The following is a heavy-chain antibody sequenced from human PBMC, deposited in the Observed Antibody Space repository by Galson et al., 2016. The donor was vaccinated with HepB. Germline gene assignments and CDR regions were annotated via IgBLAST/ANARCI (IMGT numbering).Heavy chain of an antibody. CDR1: GDSVSISSYY. Sequence: ETLSLTCTASGDSVSISSYYWGWIRQPPGKGLEWLANIYYSGTTYYNPSLKSRVTMSVDTSKNQFSLKLSSVTAADTAVYYCARGARYLYDSTGSNYSRYWYFDLWGRGTLVTVSS. V-gene: IGHV4-39*01. CDR3: ARGARYLYDSTGSNYSRYWYFDL. J-gene: IGHJ2*01. D-gene: IGHD3-22*01. CDR2: IYYSGTT.